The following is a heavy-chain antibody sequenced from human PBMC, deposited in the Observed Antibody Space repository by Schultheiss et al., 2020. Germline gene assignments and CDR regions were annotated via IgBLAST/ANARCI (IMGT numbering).Heavy chain of an antibody. CDR2: IIPILGIA. CDR3: ARATGPNSGSLSFDY. J-gene: IGHJ4*02. D-gene: IGHD1-26*01. V-gene: IGHV1-69*02. CDR1: GYTFTGYN. Sequence: SVKVSFKASGYTFTGYNMHWVRQAPGQGLEWMGRIIPILGIANYAQKFQGRVTITADKSTSTTYMELSSLRSEDTAVYYCARATGPNSGSLSFDYWGQGTLVTVS.